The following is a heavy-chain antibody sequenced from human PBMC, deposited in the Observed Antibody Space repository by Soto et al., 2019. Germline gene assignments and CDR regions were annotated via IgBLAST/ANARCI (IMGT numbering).Heavy chain of an antibody. Sequence: QVSLVASGGGAVRRGRSLRVSCAASGFIFSSYGMHWVRQAPGKGLEWVAVINYDGSNKFYGDAVKGRFTISRDNSKNNVHLQMNNLRGEDTAVYYCARCKQKVMHCGLDVWGHGATVTVSS. D-gene: IGHD2-21*01. CDR1: GFIFSSYG. J-gene: IGHJ6*02. CDR3: ARCKQKVMHCGLDV. CDR2: INYDGSNK. V-gene: IGHV3-33*01.